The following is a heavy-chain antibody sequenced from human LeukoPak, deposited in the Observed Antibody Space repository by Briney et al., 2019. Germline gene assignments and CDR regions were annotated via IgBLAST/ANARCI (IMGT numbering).Heavy chain of an antibody. CDR3: ARAIGGGILRYFDWLDY. CDR1: GGSISSYY. V-gene: IGHV4-59*08. CDR2: IYYSGST. D-gene: IGHD3-9*01. Sequence: PSETLSLTCTVSGGSISSYYWSWIRQPPGKGLEWIGYIYYSGSTNYNPSLKSRVTISVDTSRNQFSLKLSSVTAADTAVYYCARAIGGGILRYFDWLDYWGQGTLVTVSS. J-gene: IGHJ4*02.